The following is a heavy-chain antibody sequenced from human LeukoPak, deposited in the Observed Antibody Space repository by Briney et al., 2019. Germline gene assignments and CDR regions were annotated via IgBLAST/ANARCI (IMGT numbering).Heavy chain of an antibody. Sequence: ASVKVSCKASGYTFTSYGISWVRQAPGQGLEWMGWISAYNGNTNYARKLQGRVTMTTDTSTSTAYMELRSPRSDDTAVYYCARMTGGDFWSGYLGYYFDYWGQGTLVTVSS. CDR1: GYTFTSYG. CDR3: ARMTGGDFWSGYLGYYFDY. J-gene: IGHJ4*02. V-gene: IGHV1-18*01. CDR2: ISAYNGNT. D-gene: IGHD3-3*01.